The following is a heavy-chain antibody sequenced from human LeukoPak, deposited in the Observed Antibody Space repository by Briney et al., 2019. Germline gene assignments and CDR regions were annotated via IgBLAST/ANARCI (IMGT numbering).Heavy chain of an antibody. D-gene: IGHD3-3*01. V-gene: IGHV3-15*01. CDR1: GFTFSNAW. CDR3: TTDRDPYYDFWSGSI. CDR2: IKSKTDGETT. Sequence: KTGGSLRLSCAASGFTFSNAWMSWVRQAPGKGLEWVGRIKSKTDGETTDYAAPVKGRFTISRDDSKNTLYLQMNSLKTEDTAVYYCTTDRDPYYDFWSGSIWGQGTMVTVSS. J-gene: IGHJ3*02.